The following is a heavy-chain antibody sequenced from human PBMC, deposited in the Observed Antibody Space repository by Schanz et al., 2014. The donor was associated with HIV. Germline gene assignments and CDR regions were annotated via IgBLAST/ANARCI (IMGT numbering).Heavy chain of an antibody. J-gene: IGHJ4*02. D-gene: IGHD3-22*01. CDR3: RKSTDSSGYYPDYFDY. V-gene: IGHV3-30*18. CDR1: GFTFSSYG. Sequence: QVQLVESGGGVVQPGRSLRLSCAASGFTFSSYGMHWVRQAPGKGLEWVAVISYDGSNKDYADSVKARVTISRDNSKNTLYLQMNSLRAEDTAVYYCRKSTDSSGYYPDYFDYWGQGTLVTVSS. CDR2: ISYDGSNK.